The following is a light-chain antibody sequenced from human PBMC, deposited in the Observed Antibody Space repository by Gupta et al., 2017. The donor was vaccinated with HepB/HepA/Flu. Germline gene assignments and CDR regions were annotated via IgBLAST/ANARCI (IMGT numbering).Light chain of an antibody. CDR2: KAS. J-gene: IGKJ2*04. CDR3: QQYNSYPCS. Sequence: DVQMTQSPSTLSASVGDRVTITCRASQSISSWLAWYQQKPGKAPKLLIYKASSLESGVPSRFSGSGSRTEFTLTISSLQPDDFATYYCQQYNSYPCSFGQETKLEIK. V-gene: IGKV1-5*03. CDR1: QSISSW.